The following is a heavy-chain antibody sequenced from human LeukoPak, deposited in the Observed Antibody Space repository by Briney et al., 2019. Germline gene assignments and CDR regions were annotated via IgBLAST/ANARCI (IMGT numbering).Heavy chain of an antibody. CDR2: IYYSGST. Sequence: PSETLSLTCTVSGGSISSYYWSWIRQPPGKGMEWIGFIYYSGSTHYSPSLKSRVTLSVDTSKNQFSLRLSSVTAADTAVYYCARGQYGSGIVYWGQGTLVTVSS. V-gene: IGHV4-59*08. J-gene: IGHJ4*02. D-gene: IGHD3-10*01. CDR1: GGSISSYY. CDR3: ARGQYGSGIVY.